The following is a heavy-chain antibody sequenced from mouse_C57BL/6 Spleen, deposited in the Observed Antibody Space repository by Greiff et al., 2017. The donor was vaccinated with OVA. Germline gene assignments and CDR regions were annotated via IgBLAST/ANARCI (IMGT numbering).Heavy chain of an antibody. CDR2: ISYDGSN. V-gene: IGHV3-6*01. Sequence: EVKLQESGPGLVKPSQSLSLTCSVTGYSITSGYYWNWIRQFPGNKLEWMGYISYDGSNNYNPSLKNRISITRDTSKNQFFLKLNSVTTEDTATYYCARSYDRYFDDWGKGTTLTVSS. CDR1: GYSITSGYY. CDR3: ARSYDRYFDD. D-gene: IGHD2-3*01. J-gene: IGHJ2*01.